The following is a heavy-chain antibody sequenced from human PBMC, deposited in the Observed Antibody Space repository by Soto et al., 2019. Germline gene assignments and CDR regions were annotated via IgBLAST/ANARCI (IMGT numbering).Heavy chain of an antibody. Sequence: PGGSLRLSCAASGFTFNNSAITWVRHAPGQGLEWVASISENGGSRGGTYYADSVKGRFTISRDNSKNTLYLQVDSLTGADTAVYYWASAKAVVIAPLGIWGQGALVTVSS. CDR2: ISENGGSRGGT. J-gene: IGHJ3*02. CDR1: GFTFNNSA. D-gene: IGHD2-21*01. CDR3: ASAKAVVIAPLGI. V-gene: IGHV3-23*01.